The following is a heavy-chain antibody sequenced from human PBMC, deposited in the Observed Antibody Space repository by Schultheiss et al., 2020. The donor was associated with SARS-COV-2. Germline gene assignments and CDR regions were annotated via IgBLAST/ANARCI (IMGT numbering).Heavy chain of an antibody. CDR2: IKSKTDGGTT. J-gene: IGHJ4*02. Sequence: VGSLRLSCAASGFTFSNAWMSWVRQAPGKGLEWVGRIKSKTDGGTTDYAAPVKGRFTISRDDSKNTLYLQMNSLKTEDTAVYYCTTVGPYSSGWYGNYWGQGTLVTVSS. CDR1: GFTFSNAW. CDR3: TTVGPYSSGWYGNY. D-gene: IGHD6-19*01. V-gene: IGHV3-15*01.